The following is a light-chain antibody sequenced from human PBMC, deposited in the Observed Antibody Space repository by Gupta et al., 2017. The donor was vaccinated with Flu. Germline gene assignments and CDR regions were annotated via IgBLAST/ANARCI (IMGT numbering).Light chain of an antibody. CDR2: GAS. J-gene: IGKJ2*03. CDR1: QSVSSN. Sequence: SPTTLPLSPVERATLSCRASQSVSSNLAWYQQKPGQAPRLLIYGASTMAPGIAARFSRRGSGTDFTLTLSSLQSEDFAVCFCQHYTTWPSFGWGTKLEI. CDR3: QHYTTWPS. V-gene: IGKV3-15*01.